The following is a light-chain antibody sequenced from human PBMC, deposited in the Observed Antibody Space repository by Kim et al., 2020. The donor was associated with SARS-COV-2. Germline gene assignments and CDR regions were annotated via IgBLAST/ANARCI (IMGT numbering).Light chain of an antibody. V-gene: IGKV4-1*01. CDR3: QQYLGYAT. CDR1: QSIVYSTANKNS. Sequence: RATINCKSCQSIVYSTANKNSLAWYQQKPEQPPKLLIYWASTRESGVPDRFSGSGSGTDFTLTISSLQAEDVAVYYCQQYLGYATFGGGTKVDIK. J-gene: IGKJ4*01. CDR2: WAS.